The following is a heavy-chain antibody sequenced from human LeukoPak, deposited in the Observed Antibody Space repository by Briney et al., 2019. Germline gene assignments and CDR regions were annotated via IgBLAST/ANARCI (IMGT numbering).Heavy chain of an antibody. V-gene: IGHV4-59*01. D-gene: IGHD6-13*01. CDR3: ARVSYSRSYDYWYFDL. CDR2: IYYSGNT. Sequence: SEALSLTCTVSGGSISIYYWSWIRQPPGEGLEWIGYIYYSGNTNYNPSLKSRVTISVDTSKNQFSLKLRSVTAADTAVYYCARVSYSRSYDYWYFDLWGRGTLVTVSS. CDR1: GGSISIYY. J-gene: IGHJ2*01.